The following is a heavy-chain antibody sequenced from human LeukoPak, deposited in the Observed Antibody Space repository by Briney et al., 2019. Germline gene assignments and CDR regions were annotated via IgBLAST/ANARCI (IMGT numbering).Heavy chain of an antibody. D-gene: IGHD3-10*01. CDR3: ARGPLNYYYGSGRGYFDY. Sequence: PSETLSLTCTVSGGSISSGGYYWSWIRQHPGKGLEWIGYIYYSGSTYYNPSLKSRVTISVDTSKNQFSLKLSSVTAADTAVYYCARGPLNYYYGSGRGYFDYWGQGTLVTVSS. CDR2: IYYSGST. CDR1: GGSISSGGYY. J-gene: IGHJ4*02. V-gene: IGHV4-31*03.